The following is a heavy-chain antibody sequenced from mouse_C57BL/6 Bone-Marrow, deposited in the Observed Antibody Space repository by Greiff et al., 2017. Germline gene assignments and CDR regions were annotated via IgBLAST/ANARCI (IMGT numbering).Heavy chain of an antibody. V-gene: IGHV1-53*01. CDR2: INPSNGGT. CDR3: ARAGEGDSYYFDY. Sequence: VQLQQSGTELVKPGASVKLSCKASGYTFTSYWMHWVKQRPGQGLEWIGNINPSNGGTNYNEKFKSKATLTVDKSSSTAYMQLSSLTSEDAAVYYWARAGEGDSYYFDYWGQGTTLTVSS. D-gene: IGHD2-13*01. J-gene: IGHJ2*01. CDR1: GYTFTSYW.